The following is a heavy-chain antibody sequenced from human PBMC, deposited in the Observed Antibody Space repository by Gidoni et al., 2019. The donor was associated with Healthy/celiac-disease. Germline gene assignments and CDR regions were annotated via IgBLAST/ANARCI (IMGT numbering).Heavy chain of an antibody. Sequence: QITLKESGPTLVKPTQTLPLTCTFSGFSLRTSGVGVGWIRQPPGKALEWLALIYWDDDKRYSPSLKSRLTITKDTSKNQVILTMTNIDPVDTATYYCAHTVPCSSTSCDMGPRGNWFDPLGQGTLVTVSS. CDR2: IYWDDDK. D-gene: IGHD2-2*02. CDR1: GFSLRTSGVG. CDR3: AHTVPCSSTSCDMGPRGNWFDP. V-gene: IGHV2-5*02. J-gene: IGHJ5*02.